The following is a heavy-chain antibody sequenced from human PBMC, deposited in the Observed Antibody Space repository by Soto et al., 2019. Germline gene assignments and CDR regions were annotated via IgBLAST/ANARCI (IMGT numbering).Heavy chain of an antibody. Sequence: QVHLQESGPGQVKPSETLSLICTVSGGSVNSDNFYWSWIRQPPGRGLEWIGYVYYTGSTNYNPPRKSRVTISIDTSRNQFSLKLSSVAAADTAVYYCAREFSNSPEAFDSWGQGSLVTVSS. J-gene: IGHJ4*02. CDR2: VYYTGST. V-gene: IGHV4-61*01. CDR3: AREFSNSPEAFDS. CDR1: GGSVNSDNFY. D-gene: IGHD6-6*01.